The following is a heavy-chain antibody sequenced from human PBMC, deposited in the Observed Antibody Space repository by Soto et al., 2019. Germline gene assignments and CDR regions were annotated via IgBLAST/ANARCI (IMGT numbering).Heavy chain of an antibody. CDR1: GDSVSSNSAG. J-gene: IGHJ6*03. V-gene: IGHV6-1*01. D-gene: IGHD1-1*01. CDR3: ARGSWDDVSGHYYMDV. Sequence: SQTLSLTCHIPGDSVSSNSAGWNWIRQTPSRGLEWLGRTYYKSKWYYTYAASVKSRITVSPDTSKNQFSLQLTSVTPEGTAVYYCARGSWDDVSGHYYMDVWDKGTTVTVSS. CDR2: TYYKSKWYY.